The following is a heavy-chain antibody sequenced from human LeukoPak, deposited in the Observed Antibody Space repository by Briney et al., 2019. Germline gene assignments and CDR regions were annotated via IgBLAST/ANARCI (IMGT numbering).Heavy chain of an antibody. CDR3: ANLIQLWWFDY. CDR2: ITNSGNSK. J-gene: IGHJ4*02. V-gene: IGHV3-48*01. Sequence: QTGGSLRLSCAASEFTFSSYSMNWVRQAPGKGLEWVSYITNSGNSKSYADSVKGRFTISRDNSKNTLYLQMNSLRAEDTAVYYCANLIQLWWFDYWGQGTLDTVSS. D-gene: IGHD5-18*01. CDR1: EFTFSSYS.